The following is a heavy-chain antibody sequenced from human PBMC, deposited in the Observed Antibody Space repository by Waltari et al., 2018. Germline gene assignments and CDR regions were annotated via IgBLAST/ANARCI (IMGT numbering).Heavy chain of an antibody. Sequence: QVQLVQSGAEMKKPGASVKVSCKASGYTFTGYYIHWVRQAPGQGLEWMGWINPNNGGTKYGQGFRGRVTMIRDTSSSTVYMELSSLRSDDTAMYYCARDANSGSPPPFGWFDPWGQGTLVTVSS. J-gene: IGHJ5*02. CDR2: INPNNGGT. CDR1: GYTFTGYY. D-gene: IGHD1-26*01. CDR3: ARDANSGSPPPFGWFDP. V-gene: IGHV1-2*02.